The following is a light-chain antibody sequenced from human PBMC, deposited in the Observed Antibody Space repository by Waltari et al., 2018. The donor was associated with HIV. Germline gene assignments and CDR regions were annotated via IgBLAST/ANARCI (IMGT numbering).Light chain of an antibody. Sequence: EIVMTQSPATLSVSPGDRATLSCRASQSVSNNLAWYQQKPGQAPRLLFYGASTRATGIPARFSGSGSGTEFTLTISRLQSEDFAVYYCQQYNNRPPWTFGQGTKVEI. CDR3: QQYNNRPPWT. CDR2: GAS. J-gene: IGKJ1*01. CDR1: QSVSNN. V-gene: IGKV3-15*01.